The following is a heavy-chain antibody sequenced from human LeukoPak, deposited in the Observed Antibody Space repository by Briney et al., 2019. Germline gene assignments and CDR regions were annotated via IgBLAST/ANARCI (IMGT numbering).Heavy chain of an antibody. Sequence: GGSLRLSCAASGFTFSSYSMNWVRQAPGKGLEWGSYISGSSSTIYYADSVKGRFTISRDNGKNALYLQMNSLRAEDTAVYYCARGSTYYDSSGQVPFDYWGQGTLVTVRS. CDR1: GFTFSSYS. D-gene: IGHD3-22*01. CDR2: ISGSSSTI. CDR3: ARGSTYYDSSGQVPFDY. J-gene: IGHJ4*02. V-gene: IGHV3-48*01.